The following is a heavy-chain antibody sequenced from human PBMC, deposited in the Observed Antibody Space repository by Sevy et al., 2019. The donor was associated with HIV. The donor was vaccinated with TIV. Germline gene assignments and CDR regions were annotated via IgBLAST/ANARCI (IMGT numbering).Heavy chain of an antibody. CDR2: INQDGSVK. D-gene: IGHD6-13*01. CDR1: GFTLNSYW. V-gene: IGHV3-7*01. Sequence: GGSLRLSCAASGFTLNSYWMSWVRQAPGKVLEWVANINQDGSVKYYVDSVKGRFTISRDNARNSLYLRMNSLRAEDTALYYCVRAIAAAGSFWGQGTLVTVSS. J-gene: IGHJ4*02. CDR3: VRAIAAAGSF.